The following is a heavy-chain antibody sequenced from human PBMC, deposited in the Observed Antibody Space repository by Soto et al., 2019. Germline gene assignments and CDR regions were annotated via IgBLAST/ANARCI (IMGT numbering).Heavy chain of an antibody. CDR1: GVSISSGGYS. V-gene: IGHV4-30-2*05. CDR3: ARLIGNSWLDS. Sequence: SETLSLTCAVSGVSISSGGYSWSWIRQPPGKGLEWIGYIYHSGSTYYNPSLKSRITINPDTSNNQLSLQLNSVTPDDTAVYYCARLIGNSWLDSWGQGTLVTVSS. CDR2: IYHSGST. D-gene: IGHD2-8*01. J-gene: IGHJ5*01.